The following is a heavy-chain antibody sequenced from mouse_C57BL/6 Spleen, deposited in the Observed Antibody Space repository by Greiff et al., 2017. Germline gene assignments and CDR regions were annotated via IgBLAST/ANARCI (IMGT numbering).Heavy chain of an antibody. CDR1: GFTFSDYG. CDR3: ARAHVSGTWNYLDY. D-gene: IGHD4-1*01. Sequence: EVQVVESGGGLVKPGGSLKLSCAASGFTFSDYGMPWVRQAPEKGLEWVAYISSGSSTIYYADTVKGRFTISRDNAKNTLFLQMTSLRSEDTAMYYCARAHVSGTWNYLDYWGQGTTLTVSS. CDR2: ISSGSSTI. J-gene: IGHJ2*01. V-gene: IGHV5-17*01.